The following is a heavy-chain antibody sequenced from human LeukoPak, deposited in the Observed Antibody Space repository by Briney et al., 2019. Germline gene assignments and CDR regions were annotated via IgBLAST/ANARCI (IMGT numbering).Heavy chain of an antibody. V-gene: IGHV1-18*01. Sequence: ASVKVSCKASGYTFTSYGISWVRQAPGQGLEWMGWISAYNGNTNYAQKLQGGVTMTTDTSTSTAYMELSSLRSDDTAVYYWARLLRGRRGKILTFDYWGKGTLVTVSS. CDR3: ARLLRGRRGKILTFDY. CDR1: GYTFTSYG. CDR2: ISAYNGNT. D-gene: IGHD2-15*01. J-gene: IGHJ4*02.